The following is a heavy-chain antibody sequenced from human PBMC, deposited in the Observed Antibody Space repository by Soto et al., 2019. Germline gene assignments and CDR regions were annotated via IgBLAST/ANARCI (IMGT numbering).Heavy chain of an antibody. D-gene: IGHD2-21*02. CDR3: ADFSTLDLTGGDSKAF. V-gene: IGHV4-30-4*01. Sequence: SETLSLTCTVSGVPIYRGDYYWSWVRQSPGKGLEWLGYIYYTGTTYYYPSLESRLTISLDATKSQFSLRLTSMTAADTAVYFCADFSTLDLTGGDSKAFWGQGLQVTVSS. J-gene: IGHJ1*01. CDR2: IYYTGTT. CDR1: GVPIYRGDYY.